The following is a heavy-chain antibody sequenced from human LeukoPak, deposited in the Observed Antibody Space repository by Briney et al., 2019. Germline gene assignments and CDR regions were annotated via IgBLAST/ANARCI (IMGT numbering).Heavy chain of an antibody. CDR2: IKNKADRGEI. V-gene: IGHV3-15*07. CDR1: GFSFSDTY. Sequence: PGGSLRLSCAASGFSFSDTYINWVRQIPGTGLEWVGLIKNKADRGEIGYAAPAKDRFTISRDDSKNTVYLQMSSLKTEDTAVYYCTTESSGSLPYWGQGTLVTVSS. D-gene: IGHD1-26*01. J-gene: IGHJ4*02. CDR3: TTESSGSLPY.